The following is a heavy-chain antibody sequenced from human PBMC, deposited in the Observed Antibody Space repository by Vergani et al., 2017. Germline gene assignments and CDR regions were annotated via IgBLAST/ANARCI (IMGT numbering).Heavy chain of an antibody. V-gene: IGHV3-7*01. J-gene: IGHJ6*02. D-gene: IGHD2-15*01. CDR1: GFTLSRYW. CDR3: ARDLEIVVVVAGDGMDV. Sequence: EVQLVESGGGLVQPGGSLRLSCAASGFTLSRYWMSWVPQAPGKGLEWVANIKQDGSEKYYVDSVKGRFTISRDNAKNSLYLQMNSLRAVDTAVYYCARDLEIVVVVAGDGMDVWGQGTTVTVSS. CDR2: IKQDGSEK.